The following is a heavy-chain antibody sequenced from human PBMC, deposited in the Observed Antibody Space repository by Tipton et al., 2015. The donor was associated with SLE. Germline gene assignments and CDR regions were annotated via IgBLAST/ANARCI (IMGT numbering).Heavy chain of an antibody. Sequence: TLSLTCTVSGGSISSYDYYWSWIRQHPGKGLEWIGYIYDTETTYYNPSLKSRVTMSIDRSKNHFSLRLRSVSAADTAIYYCAREVKSGRYDWFDPWGQGTLVTVSS. D-gene: IGHD1-26*01. CDR2: IYDTETT. V-gene: IGHV4-31*03. J-gene: IGHJ5*02. CDR3: AREVKSGRYDWFDP. CDR1: GGSISSYDYY.